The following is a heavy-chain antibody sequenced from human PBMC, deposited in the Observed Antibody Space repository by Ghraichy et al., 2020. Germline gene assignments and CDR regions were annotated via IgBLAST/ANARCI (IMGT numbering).Heavy chain of an antibody. V-gene: IGHV1-18*01. CDR3: ARTVEVPLYYYYYGMDV. CDR2: ISAYNGNT. J-gene: IGHJ6*02. Sequence: ASVKVSCKASGYTFTSYGISWVRQAPGQGLEWMGWISAYNGNTNYAQKLQGRVTMTTDTSTSTAYMELRSLRSDDTAVYYCARTVEVPLYYYYYGMDVWGQGTTVTVSS. D-gene: IGHD2-2*01. CDR1: GYTFTSYG.